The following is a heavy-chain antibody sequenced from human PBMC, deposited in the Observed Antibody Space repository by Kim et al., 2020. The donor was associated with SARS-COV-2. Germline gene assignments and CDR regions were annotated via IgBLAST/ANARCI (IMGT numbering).Heavy chain of an antibody. CDR3: ARGTTVTTPYNWFDP. D-gene: IGHD4-17*01. Sequence: SETLSLTCTVSGGSISSYYWSWIRQPAGKGLEWIGRIYTSGSTNYNPSLKSRVTMSVDTSKNQFSLKLSSVTAADTAVYYCARGTTVTTPYNWFDPWGQGTLVTVSS. CDR2: IYTSGST. V-gene: IGHV4-4*07. J-gene: IGHJ5*02. CDR1: GGSISSYY.